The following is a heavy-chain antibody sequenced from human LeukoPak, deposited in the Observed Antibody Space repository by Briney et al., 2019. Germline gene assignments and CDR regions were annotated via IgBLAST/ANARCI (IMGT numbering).Heavy chain of an antibody. Sequence: GGSLRLSCAASGFSFDTYAMHWVRQAPGQGLECVALIWHEGSHKFYSNSVRGKFTISRENSKHTVYIKMNNLRPDDTAVYYCAREIFGPGSYPDFWGQGTLVTVSS. CDR1: GFSFDTYA. D-gene: IGHD3-10*01. CDR2: IWHEGSHK. CDR3: AREIFGPGSYPDF. V-gene: IGHV3-33*01. J-gene: IGHJ4*02.